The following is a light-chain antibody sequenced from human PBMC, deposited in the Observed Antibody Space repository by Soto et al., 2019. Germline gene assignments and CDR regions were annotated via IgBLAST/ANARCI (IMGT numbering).Light chain of an antibody. CDR3: QQSYSPFLT. CDR1: QSIYSN. J-gene: IGKJ4*01. Sequence: DIQMTQSPSSLSASVGDRVTITCRASQSIYSNLNWYQQEPGKAPKLLIFAASTLQSGVPSRFSGSGSGTDFTLTISSLQPDDFATYYCQQSYSPFLTFGGGTKVDIK. V-gene: IGKV1-39*01. CDR2: AAS.